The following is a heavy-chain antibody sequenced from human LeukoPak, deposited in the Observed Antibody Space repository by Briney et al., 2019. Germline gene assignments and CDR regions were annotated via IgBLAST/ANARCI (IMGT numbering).Heavy chain of an antibody. D-gene: IGHD3-22*01. Sequence: SETLSLTCAVYGGSFSGYYWSWIRQPPGKGLEWIGEINHSGSSNPNPSLRSRVTISVDTSKNQFSLILTSVTAADTAVYYCARGPYYYDSSGYRRFDYLGQGTLVTVSA. V-gene: IGHV4-34*01. CDR3: ARGPYYYDSSGYRRFDY. J-gene: IGHJ4*02. CDR2: INHSGSS. CDR1: GGSFSGYY.